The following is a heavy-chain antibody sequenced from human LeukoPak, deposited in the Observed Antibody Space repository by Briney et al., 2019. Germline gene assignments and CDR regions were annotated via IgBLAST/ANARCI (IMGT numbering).Heavy chain of an antibody. CDR2: IYNSGST. Sequence: SETLSLTCTVSGYSISSGYYWGWIRQPPGKGLEWIGSIYNSGSTYYNPSLKSRVTISVDTSKNQFSLKLSSVTAADTAVYYCAGSGDGQYYYYYYMDVWGKGTTVTISS. CDR1: GYSISSGYY. J-gene: IGHJ6*03. V-gene: IGHV4-38-2*02. CDR3: AGSGDGQYYYYYYMDV. D-gene: IGHD4-17*01.